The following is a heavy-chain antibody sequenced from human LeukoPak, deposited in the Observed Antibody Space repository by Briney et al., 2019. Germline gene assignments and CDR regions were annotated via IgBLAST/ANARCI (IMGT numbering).Heavy chain of an antibody. J-gene: IGHJ6*03. CDR1: GFTFSSYS. CDR3: AREGRDYDYVWGSYRPRYYYYYMDV. CDR2: ISSSSSTI. D-gene: IGHD3-16*02. Sequence: QTGGSLRLSCAASGFTFSSYSMNWVRQAPGKGLEWVSYISSSSSTIYYADSVKGRFTIPRDNAKNSLYLQMNSLRAEDTAVYYCAREGRDYDYVWGSYRPRYYYYYMDVWGKGTTVTVSS. V-gene: IGHV3-48*01.